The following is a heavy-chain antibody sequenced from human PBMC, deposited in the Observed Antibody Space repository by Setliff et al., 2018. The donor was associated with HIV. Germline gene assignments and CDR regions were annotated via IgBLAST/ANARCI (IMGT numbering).Heavy chain of an antibody. D-gene: IGHD3-22*01. CDR3: TREGSYYDRTGYWPVFDD. V-gene: IGHV4-28*03. Sequence: SETLSLTCAVSGYSIRSNNWWGWIRQPPGKGLEWIGFIYHSGTTYYNPSLKDRVTMSVDTFANQFSLKLTSVTAADTAVYFCTREGSYYDRTGYWPVFDDWGQGTLVTVSS. CDR1: GYSIRSNNW. J-gene: IGHJ4*02. CDR2: IYHSGTT.